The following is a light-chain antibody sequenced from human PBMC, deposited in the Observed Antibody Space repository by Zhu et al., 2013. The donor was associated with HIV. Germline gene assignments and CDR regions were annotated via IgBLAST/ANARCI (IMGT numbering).Light chain of an antibody. CDR1: QSVSSN. CDR2: GAS. Sequence: EIVMTQSPDTLSVSPGERATLSCRASQSVSSNLVWYQQKPGQAPRVLIFGASNRATGTPARFSGSGSGTDFTLTISRLGPEDFAVYYCQQYGSSPRTFGQGTKVEIK. J-gene: IGKJ1*01. CDR3: QQYGSSPRT. V-gene: IGKV3-20*01.